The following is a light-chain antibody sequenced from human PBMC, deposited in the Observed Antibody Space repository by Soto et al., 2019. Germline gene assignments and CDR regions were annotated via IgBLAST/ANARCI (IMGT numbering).Light chain of an antibody. CDR2: GAS. Sequence: EIVMTQSPATLSVSPGERATLSCRASQSVSSDLAWYQQKPGQAPRLLIYGASTRTTGIPARFSGSGSGTEFTLSISSLQSEDFAVYYCQQCNNWPLTFGGATKVEIK. CDR1: QSVSSD. J-gene: IGKJ4*01. CDR3: QQCNNWPLT. V-gene: IGKV3-15*01.